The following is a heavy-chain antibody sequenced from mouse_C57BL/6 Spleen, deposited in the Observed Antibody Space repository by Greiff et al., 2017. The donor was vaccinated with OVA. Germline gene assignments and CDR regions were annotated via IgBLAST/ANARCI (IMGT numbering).Heavy chain of an antibody. V-gene: IGHV1-50*01. CDR2: IDPSDSYT. CDR3: ARIDGREYAMDY. J-gene: IGHJ4*01. Sequence: VQLQQPGAELVKPGASVKLSCKASGYTFTSYWMQWVKQRPGQGLEWIGEIDPSDSYTNYNQKFKGKATLTVDTSSSTAYMQLSSLTSEDSAVYYCARIDGREYAMDYWGQGTSVTVSS. CDR1: GYTFTSYW.